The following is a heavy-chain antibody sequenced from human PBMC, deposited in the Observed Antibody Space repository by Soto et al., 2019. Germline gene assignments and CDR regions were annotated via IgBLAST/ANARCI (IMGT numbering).Heavy chain of an antibody. D-gene: IGHD3-9*01. V-gene: IGHV4-4*02. CDR1: GGSISSSNW. CDR3: ARGALTGSIAYYYYGMDV. Sequence: SETLSLTCAVSGGSISSSNWWSWVRQPPGKGLEWIGEIYHSGSTNYNPSLKSRVTISVDKSKNQFSLKLSSVTAADTAVYYCARGALTGSIAYYYYGMDVWGQGTTVTVSS. CDR2: IYHSGST. J-gene: IGHJ6*02.